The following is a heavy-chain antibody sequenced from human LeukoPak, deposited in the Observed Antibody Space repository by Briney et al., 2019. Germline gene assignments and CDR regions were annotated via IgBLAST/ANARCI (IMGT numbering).Heavy chain of an antibody. CDR1: GFTFYMYA. D-gene: IGHD3-22*01. CDR2: MCGTAGCT. CDR3: AKDRPNFHENSGHYYRRDGDS. Sequence: GGSLRLSCQASGFTFYMYAMSWVCQAPGKRLEWVASMCGTAGCTFYPASVKGRFTISRDNSKNVLYLRMNRLTAEDTAIYYCAKDRPNFHENSGHYYRRDGDSWGQGTLVTVS. V-gene: IGHV3-23*01. J-gene: IGHJ5*01.